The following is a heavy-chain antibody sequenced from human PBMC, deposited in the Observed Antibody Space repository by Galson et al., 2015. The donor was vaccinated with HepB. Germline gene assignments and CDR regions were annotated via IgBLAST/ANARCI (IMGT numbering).Heavy chain of an antibody. CDR2: VSADGGST. Sequence: SLRLSCAASGFSFINYAMSWVRQAPGKGLEWVSAVSADGGSTYYAESVKGRFTISRDNSKNTLYLQMSSLRTEDTAVYFCAKASSTFGSGSNYFDCWGQGTLVTVSS. D-gene: IGHD3-10*01. J-gene: IGHJ4*02. CDR1: GFSFINYA. CDR3: AKASSTFGSGSNYFDC. V-gene: IGHV3-23*01.